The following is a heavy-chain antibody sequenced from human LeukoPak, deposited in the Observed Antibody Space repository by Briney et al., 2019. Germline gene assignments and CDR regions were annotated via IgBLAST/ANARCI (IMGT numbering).Heavy chain of an antibody. Sequence: GASVKVSCKASGYTFTGYYMHWVRQAPGQGLEWMGWINPNSGGTNYAQKFQGRVTMTRDTSISTAYMELSRLRSDDTAVYYCARVRYFDWLFPSFDYWGQGTLVTVSS. V-gene: IGHV1-2*02. CDR2: INPNSGGT. D-gene: IGHD3-9*01. CDR1: GYTFTGYY. J-gene: IGHJ4*02. CDR3: ARVRYFDWLFPSFDY.